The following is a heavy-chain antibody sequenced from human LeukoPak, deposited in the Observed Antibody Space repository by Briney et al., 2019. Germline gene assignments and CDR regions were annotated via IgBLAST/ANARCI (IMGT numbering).Heavy chain of an antibody. CDR2: IYTSGST. D-gene: IGHD6-13*01. CDR3: ARDRGAAGTCWFDP. Sequence: SETLSLTCTVSGGSISSYYWSWIRQPAGKGLEWIGRIYTSGSTNYNPSLKSRVTMSVDTSKNQFSLKLSSVTAADTAVYYCARDRGAAGTCWFDPWGQGTLVTASS. V-gene: IGHV4-4*07. CDR1: GGSISSYY. J-gene: IGHJ5*02.